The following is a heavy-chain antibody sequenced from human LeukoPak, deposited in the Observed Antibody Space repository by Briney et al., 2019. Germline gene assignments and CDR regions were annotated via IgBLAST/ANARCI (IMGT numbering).Heavy chain of an antibody. J-gene: IGHJ4*02. D-gene: IGHD3-22*01. V-gene: IGHV3-11*04. CDR1: GFPFSDFH. Sequence: PGGSLRLSCVGAGFPFSDFHMSWIRQAPGKGLEWVSYITSGGGFKYYADSVKGRFSISRDDSKNSVFLQMNSLRVEDTAVYYCARVRPGSSGSYYRTSWGQGMLVTVSS. CDR3: ARVRPGSSGSYYRTS. CDR2: ITSGGGFK.